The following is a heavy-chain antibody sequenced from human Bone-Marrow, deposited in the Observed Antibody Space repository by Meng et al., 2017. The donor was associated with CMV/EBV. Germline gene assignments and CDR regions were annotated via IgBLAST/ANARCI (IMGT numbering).Heavy chain of an antibody. CDR2: ISGSGGST. J-gene: IGHJ4*02. V-gene: IGHV3-23*01. Sequence: GGSLRLSCAASGFTFSSYWMSWVRQAPGKGLEWVSAISGSGGSTYYADSVKGRFTISRDNSKNTLYLQMNSLRAEDTAVYYCARGLHHYDILTGYYPSTGGYFDYWGQGTLVTVSS. D-gene: IGHD3-9*01. CDR3: ARGLHHYDILTGYYPSTGGYFDY. CDR1: GFTFSSYW.